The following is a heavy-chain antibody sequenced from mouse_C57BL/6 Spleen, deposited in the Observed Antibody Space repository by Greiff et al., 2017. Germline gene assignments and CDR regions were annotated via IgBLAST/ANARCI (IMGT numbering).Heavy chain of an antibody. Sequence: QVQLQQPGAELVRPGSSVKLSCKASGYTFTSYWMHWVKQRPIQGLEWIGNIDPSDSETHYNQKFKDKATLTVDKSSSTAYMQLSSLTSEDSAVYYCARYYYAYGFDYWGQGTTLTVAS. CDR1: GYTFTSYW. CDR3: ARYYYAYGFDY. J-gene: IGHJ2*01. CDR2: IDPSDSET. D-gene: IGHD2-2*01. V-gene: IGHV1-52*01.